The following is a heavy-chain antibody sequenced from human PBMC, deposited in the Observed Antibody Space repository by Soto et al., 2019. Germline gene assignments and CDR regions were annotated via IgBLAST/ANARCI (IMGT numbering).Heavy chain of an antibody. D-gene: IGHD3-10*01. CDR2: IYYSGST. CDR1: GGSISSGGYY. CDR3: AREGGAGFTMVRGVHDHDAFDI. J-gene: IGHJ3*02. Sequence: SETLSLTCTVSGGSISSGGYYWSWIRQHPGKGLEWIGYIYYSGSTYYNPSLKSRVTISVDTSKNQFSLKLSSVTAADTAVYYCAREGGAGFTMVRGVHDHDAFDIWGQGTVVTVPS. V-gene: IGHV4-31*03.